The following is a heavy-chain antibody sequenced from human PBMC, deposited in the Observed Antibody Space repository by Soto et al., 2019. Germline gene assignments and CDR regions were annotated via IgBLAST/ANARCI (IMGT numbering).Heavy chain of an antibody. D-gene: IGHD5-18*01. CDR2: IYYSGST. CDR3: ARASQPFIYTAVGARPFDY. V-gene: IGHV4-59*01. J-gene: IGHJ4*02. Sequence: TSETLSLTCTVSGGSISSYYWSWIRQPPGKGLEWIGYIYYSGSTNYNPSLKSRVTISVDTSKNQFSLKLSSVTAADTAVYYCARASQPFIYTAVGARPFDYWGQGTLVTVSS. CDR1: GGSISSYY.